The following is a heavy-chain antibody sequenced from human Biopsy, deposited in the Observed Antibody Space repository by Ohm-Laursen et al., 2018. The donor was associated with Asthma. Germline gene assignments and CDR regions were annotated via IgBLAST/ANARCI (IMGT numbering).Heavy chain of an antibody. D-gene: IGHD3-22*01. Sequence: SLRLSCAASGFTLRRTGMHWVRQAPGQGLEWVAVIWDDDTNKHYADSVKGRFTISRDYSKNTLHLQMHSLRAEDTAVYYCARGDSSNWSHYYFDYWGQGTLVTVSS. CDR3: ARGDSSNWSHYYFDY. V-gene: IGHV3-33*01. CDR2: IWDDDTNK. CDR1: GFTLRRTG. J-gene: IGHJ4*02.